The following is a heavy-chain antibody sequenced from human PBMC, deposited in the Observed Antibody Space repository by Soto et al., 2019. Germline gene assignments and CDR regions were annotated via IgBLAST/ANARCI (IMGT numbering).Heavy chain of an antibody. Sequence: ASVKVSCKASGYTFTSYGISWVRQAPGQGLEWMGWISAYNGNTNYAQKLQGRVTMTTDTSTSTAYMELRSLRSDDTAVYYCARGRSGYDFLGYYYMDVWGRGTTVTVSS. V-gene: IGHV1-18*01. CDR2: ISAYNGNT. CDR3: ARGRSGYDFLGYYYMDV. J-gene: IGHJ6*03. CDR1: GYTFTSYG. D-gene: IGHD5-12*01.